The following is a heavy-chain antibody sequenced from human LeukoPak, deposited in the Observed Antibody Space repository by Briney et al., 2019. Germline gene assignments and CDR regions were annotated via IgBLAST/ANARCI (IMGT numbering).Heavy chain of an antibody. D-gene: IGHD3-22*01. J-gene: IGHJ4*02. CDR3: VRESEYYFDHSASFDY. Sequence: GGSLRLSCAASGFTFTAYLIHRVRQAPGKGLEWVAVMSSDGNAMFYADSVKGRFTISRDNSKNTSYLQMNSLRAEDTAVYYCVRESEYYFDHSASFDYWGQGTLVTVSS. V-gene: IGHV3-30-3*01. CDR1: GFTFTAYL. CDR2: MSSDGNAM.